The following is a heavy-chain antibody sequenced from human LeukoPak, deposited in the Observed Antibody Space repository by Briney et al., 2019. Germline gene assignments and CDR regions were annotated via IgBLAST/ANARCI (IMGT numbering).Heavy chain of an antibody. CDR1: GGTFSSYA. Sequence: SVKVSCKASGGTFSSYAISWVRQAPGQGLEWMGGIIPIFGTANYAQKFQGRVTMTRDTSISTAYMELSRLRSDDTAVYYCASPTFGSSPTFDYWGQGTLVTVSS. J-gene: IGHJ4*02. V-gene: IGHV1-69*05. CDR2: IIPIFGTA. CDR3: ASPTFGSSPTFDY. D-gene: IGHD6-6*01.